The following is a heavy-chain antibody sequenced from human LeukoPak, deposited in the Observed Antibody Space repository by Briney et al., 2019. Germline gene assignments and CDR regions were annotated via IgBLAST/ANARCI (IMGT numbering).Heavy chain of an antibody. Sequence: GESLKISCQTSGYDFSTKWIGWVRQMPGKGLEWMDIIYPLDSIIRYSPSFRGLVTISADRSINTAYLQWTSLKPSDTAIYYCARLAPEYADYWFDPWGQGTLVTVSS. V-gene: IGHV5-51*01. J-gene: IGHJ5*02. CDR1: GYDFSTKW. D-gene: IGHD2-8*01. CDR2: IYPLDSII. CDR3: ARLAPEYADYWFDP.